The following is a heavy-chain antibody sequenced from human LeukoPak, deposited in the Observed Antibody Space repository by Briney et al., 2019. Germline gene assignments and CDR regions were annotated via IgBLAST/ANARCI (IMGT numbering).Heavy chain of an antibody. D-gene: IGHD3-22*01. Sequence: GGSLRLSCAASGFTFSSYAMSWVRQAPGKGLEWVSVIYSGGSTYYSDSVTGRFTISRDNSKNTLYLQMNSLRAEDTAVYYCARDPPLLLGAFDIWGQGTMVTVSS. CDR2: IYSGGST. V-gene: IGHV3-66*01. CDR3: ARDPPLLLGAFDI. J-gene: IGHJ3*02. CDR1: GFTFSSYA.